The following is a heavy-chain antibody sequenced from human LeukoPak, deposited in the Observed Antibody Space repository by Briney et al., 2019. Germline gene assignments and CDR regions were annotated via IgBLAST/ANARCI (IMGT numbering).Heavy chain of an antibody. CDR3: ARQYYDNTGYYYFDY. Sequence: SETLSLTCTVSGGSITGSSYYWGWIRQPPGKGLEWIGSMYYSGSTYYNPSLKSRLTISVDTSKNQFSLKLPSVTAAYTAVYYCARQYYDNTGYYYFDYWGQGTLVTVSS. D-gene: IGHD3-22*01. J-gene: IGHJ4*02. V-gene: IGHV4-39*01. CDR1: GGSITGSSYY. CDR2: MYYSGST.